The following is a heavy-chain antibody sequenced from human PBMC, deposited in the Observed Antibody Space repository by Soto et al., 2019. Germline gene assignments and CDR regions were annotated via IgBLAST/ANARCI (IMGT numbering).Heavy chain of an antibody. CDR3: ARDEYSSSFLSDWFDP. CDR1: GGSISSYY. CDR2: IYTSGST. V-gene: IGHV4-4*07. Sequence: SETLSLTCTVSGGSISSYYWSWIRQPAGKGLEWIGRIYTSGSTNYNPSLKSRVAMSVDTSKNQFSLKLSSVTAADTAVYYCARDEYSSSFLSDWFDPWGQGTLVTVSS. J-gene: IGHJ5*02. D-gene: IGHD6-13*01.